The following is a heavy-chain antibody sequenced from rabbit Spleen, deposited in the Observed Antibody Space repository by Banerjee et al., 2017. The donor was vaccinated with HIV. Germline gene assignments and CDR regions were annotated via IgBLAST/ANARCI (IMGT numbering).Heavy chain of an antibody. Sequence: QSLEESGGDLVKPGASLTLTCTASGFSFSSSHYMCWVRQAPGKGLEWIACIHIGSSTFTYFASWAKGRFTISKTSSTTVTLQMTSLTAADTATYFCARDTSSSFSSYGMDLWGQGTLVTVS. CDR2: IHIGSSTFT. CDR3: ARDTSSSFSSYGMDL. D-gene: IGHD1-1*01. CDR1: GFSFSSSHY. J-gene: IGHJ6*01. V-gene: IGHV1S40*01.